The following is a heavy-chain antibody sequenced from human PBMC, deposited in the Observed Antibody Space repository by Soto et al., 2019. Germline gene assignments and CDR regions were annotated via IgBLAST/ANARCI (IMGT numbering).Heavy chain of an antibody. CDR1: GGTFSRYT. Sequence: QVQLVQSGAEVKKPGSSVKVSCKASGGTFSRYTMTWVRQAPGHGLEWMGRIIPIFGITTYAQKFQGRVTLTADESTSTAYMELSSLRSEDTAVYYCAREDRDRETGLVPAAIDGMDVWGQGTTVTVSS. CDR2: IIPIFGIT. CDR3: AREDRDRETGLVPAAIDGMDV. V-gene: IGHV1-69*08. D-gene: IGHD2-2*01. J-gene: IGHJ6*02.